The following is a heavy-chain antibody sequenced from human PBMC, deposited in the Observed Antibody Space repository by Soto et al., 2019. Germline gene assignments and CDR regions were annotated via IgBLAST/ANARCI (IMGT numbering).Heavy chain of an antibody. CDR1: GDSISSYY. D-gene: IGHD6-13*01. Sequence: PSETLSLTCTVSGDSISSYYWNWIRQPAGKGLEWIGRIDASGNSNYNPSLKSRVTMSVDTSKKQFSLKATSVTAADTAVYYCARYSSNWFQTEGMDVWGQGTTVTVSS. J-gene: IGHJ6*02. V-gene: IGHV4-4*07. CDR2: IDASGNS. CDR3: ARYSSNWFQTEGMDV.